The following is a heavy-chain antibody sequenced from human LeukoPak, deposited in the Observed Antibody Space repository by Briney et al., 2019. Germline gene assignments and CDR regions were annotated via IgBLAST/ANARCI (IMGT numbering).Heavy chain of an antibody. CDR2: VYYSGSA. D-gene: IGHD3-10*01. Sequence: SETLSLTCNVSGGSISSGDYYWSWIRQPPGKGLEWIGYVYYSGSAYYNPSLKSRVTISVDTSKNQFSLKLSSVTAADTAVYYCARVRRSGNWFGDMFDPWGQGTLVTVSS. CDR1: GGSISSGDYY. CDR3: ARVRRSGNWFGDMFDP. J-gene: IGHJ5*02. V-gene: IGHV4-30-4*01.